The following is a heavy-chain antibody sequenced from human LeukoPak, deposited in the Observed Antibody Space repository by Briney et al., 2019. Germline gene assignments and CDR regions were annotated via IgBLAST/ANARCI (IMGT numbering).Heavy chain of an antibody. J-gene: IGHJ4*02. CDR1: GGSVRSSCYC. Sequence: PSETLSLTCTVSGGSVRSSCYCWGWIRQPKGKGLEWIGSIYDSGSTNYKPSLRSRVTISVDTSKNQSSLKLSSVAAAATAVYYSARHAGSYYTYNFDYWGQGTLVTVSS. D-gene: IGHD3-22*01. CDR2: IYDSGST. V-gene: IGHV4-39*01. CDR3: ARHAGSYYTYNFDY.